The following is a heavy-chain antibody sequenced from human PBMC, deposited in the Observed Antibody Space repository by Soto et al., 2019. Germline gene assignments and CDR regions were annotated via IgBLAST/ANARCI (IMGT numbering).Heavy chain of an antibody. V-gene: IGHV1-18*04. Sequence: ASVKVSCKASGSTFTSYGISWVRQAPGQGLEWMGWISAYNCNTNYAQKLQGRVTMTTDTSTSTAYMELRSLRSDDTAVYYCARDRGGSALLVGPHWIFDYWGQGTLVTVSS. CDR2: ISAYNCNT. CDR3: ARDRGGSALLVGPHWIFDY. CDR1: GSTFTSYG. D-gene: IGHD3-16*01. J-gene: IGHJ4*02.